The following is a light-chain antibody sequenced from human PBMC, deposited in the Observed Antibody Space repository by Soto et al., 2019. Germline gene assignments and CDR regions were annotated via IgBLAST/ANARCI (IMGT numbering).Light chain of an antibody. CDR3: QETNYHT. V-gene: IGKV1-33*01. Sequence: DIQLTQSPSSLSASVGDRVTITCQASQDISNHLNWYQQKPGKAPNLLIYDASDLETGVPSRFSGGGSGTFFSFTINSLQPEDIATYYCQETNYHTFGQGTKLEIK. CDR1: QDISNH. J-gene: IGKJ2*01. CDR2: DAS.